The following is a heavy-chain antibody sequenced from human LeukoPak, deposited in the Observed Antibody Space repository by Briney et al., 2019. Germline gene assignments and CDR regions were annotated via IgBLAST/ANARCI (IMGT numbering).Heavy chain of an antibody. V-gene: IGHV1-69*13. J-gene: IGHJ4*02. CDR2: IIPIFGTA. Sequence: ASVKVSCKASGGTFSSYAISWVRQAPGQGLEWMGGIIPIFGTANYAQKFQGRVTITADESTSTAYMELSSLGSEDTAVYYCARSEYYYGSGSYGIFDYWGQGTLVTVSS. CDR3: ARSEYYYGSGSYGIFDY. CDR1: GGTFSSYA. D-gene: IGHD3-10*01.